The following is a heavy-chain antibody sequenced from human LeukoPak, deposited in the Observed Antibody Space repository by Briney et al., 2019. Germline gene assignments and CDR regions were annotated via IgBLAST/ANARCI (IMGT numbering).Heavy chain of an antibody. J-gene: IGHJ4*02. CDR2: ISSSGSTI. Sequence: GGSLRLSCAASGFTFSSYEMNWVRQAPGKGLEWVSYISSSGSTIYYADSVKGRFTISRDNAKNSLYLQMNSLRAEDTAVYYCARELIVATMPGYWGQGTLVTVSS. CDR1: GFTFSSYE. V-gene: IGHV3-48*03. D-gene: IGHD5-12*01. CDR3: ARELIVATMPGY.